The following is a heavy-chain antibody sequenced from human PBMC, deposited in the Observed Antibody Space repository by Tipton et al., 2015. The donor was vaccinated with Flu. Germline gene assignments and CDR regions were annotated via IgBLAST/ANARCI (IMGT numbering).Heavy chain of an antibody. CDR2: IYHTGSP. J-gene: IGHJ2*01. V-gene: IGHV4-38-2*01. CDR1: GYSISSGFY. Sequence: TLSLTCAVSGYSISSGFYWGWIRQPPGKGLEWIGTIYHTGSPNYNPSLRSRVTISKDTSKNQFSLTLNSVTAADTAVYYCAGYSSSVAIYWYFELWGRGTLVTVSS. D-gene: IGHD6-6*01. CDR3: AGYSSSVAIYWYFEL.